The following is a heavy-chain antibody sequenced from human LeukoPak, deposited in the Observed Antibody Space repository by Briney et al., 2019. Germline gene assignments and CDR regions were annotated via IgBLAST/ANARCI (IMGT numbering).Heavy chain of an antibody. CDR3: ARHYYHSSGSYSFDY. CDR2: IYSSGST. J-gene: IGHJ4*02. D-gene: IGHD3-22*01. V-gene: IGHV4-59*01. CDR1: GGPISSYY. Sequence: SETLSLTCTVSGGPISSYYWSWIRQPPGKGLEWIGYIYSSGSTNYNPSLESRVTISVDTSKNQFSLKLSSVTAADTAVYYCARHYYHSSGSYSFDYWGQGTLVTVSS.